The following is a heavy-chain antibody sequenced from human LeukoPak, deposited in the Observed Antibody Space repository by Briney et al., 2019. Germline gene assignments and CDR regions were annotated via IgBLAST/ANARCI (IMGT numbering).Heavy chain of an antibody. Sequence: ASVKVSCKASGYAFTSYGISWVRQAPGQGLEWMGWISAYNGNTNYAQKLQGRVTMTTDTSTSTAYMELRSLRSDDTAVYYCARDLGYSYGPGVYYFDYWGQGTLVTVSS. V-gene: IGHV1-18*01. CDR3: ARDLGYSYGPGVYYFDY. CDR1: GYAFTSYG. CDR2: ISAYNGNT. D-gene: IGHD5-18*01. J-gene: IGHJ4*02.